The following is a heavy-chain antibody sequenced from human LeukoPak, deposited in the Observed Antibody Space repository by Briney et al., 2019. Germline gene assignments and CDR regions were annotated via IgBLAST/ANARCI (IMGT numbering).Heavy chain of an antibody. CDR1: GGSISSGDSY. Sequence: SETLSLTCTVSGGSISSGDSYWCWIRQPPGKGLKWIGYIYSSGSTYYNPSLKSRVTISVDTSKNQFSLKLSSVTAADTAVYYCARDMNMARRGYWYFDLWGRGTLVTVSS. D-gene: IGHD5-24*01. V-gene: IGHV4-30-4*01. J-gene: IGHJ2*01. CDR2: IYSSGST. CDR3: ARDMNMARRGYWYFDL.